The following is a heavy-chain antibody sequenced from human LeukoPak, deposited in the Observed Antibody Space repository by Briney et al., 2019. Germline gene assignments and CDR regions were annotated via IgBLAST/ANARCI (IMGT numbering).Heavy chain of an antibody. V-gene: IGHV3-43*01. D-gene: IGHD4-17*01. Sequence: GGSLRLSCAASGFTFDDYSMHWVRQAPGKGLEWVSLISWDGGSTYYADSVKGRFTISRDNSRNSLYLQMNSLRAEDTAVYYCARDLLAVTTGGATYWGQGTLVTVSS. CDR2: ISWDGGST. CDR1: GFTFDDYS. CDR3: ARDLLAVTTGGATY. J-gene: IGHJ4*02.